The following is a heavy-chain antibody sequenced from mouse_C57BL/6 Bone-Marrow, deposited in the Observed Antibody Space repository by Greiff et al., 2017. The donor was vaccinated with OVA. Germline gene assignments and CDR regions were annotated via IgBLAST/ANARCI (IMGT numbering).Heavy chain of an antibody. Sequence: EVQVVESGGGLVKPGGSLKLSCAASGFTFSSYAMSWVRQTPEKRLEWVATISDGGSYTYCPDNVKGRFTISRDNAKNNLYLQMSHLKSEDTAMYYCARDYDSLYWYFDVWGTGTTVTVSS. V-gene: IGHV5-4*01. CDR1: GFTFSSYA. CDR3: ARDYDSLYWYFDV. CDR2: ISDGGSYT. J-gene: IGHJ1*03. D-gene: IGHD2-4*01.